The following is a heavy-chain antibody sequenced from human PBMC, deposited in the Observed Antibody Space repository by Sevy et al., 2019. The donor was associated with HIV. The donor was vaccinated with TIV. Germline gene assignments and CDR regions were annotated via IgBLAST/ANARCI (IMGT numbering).Heavy chain of an antibody. J-gene: IGHJ4*02. V-gene: IGHV3-7*01. CDR3: ARRYFDH. CDR1: GFTFDTYW. CDR2: IRQDGNEI. Sequence: GGSLRLSCAASGFTFDTYWMQWVRQAPGKGLEWVANIRQDGNEIYYAESVKGRFTISRDNAKESLYLQMSNLRVEDTGIYYCARRYFDHWGQGTLVTVSS.